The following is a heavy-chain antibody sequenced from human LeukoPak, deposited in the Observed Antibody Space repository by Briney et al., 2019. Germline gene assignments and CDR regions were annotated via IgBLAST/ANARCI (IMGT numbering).Heavy chain of an antibody. CDR1: AFTLNNFD. Sequence: RGSLRLTCAASAFTLNNFDMAWIRQAPGKGLEWISTINTGGDTLYTDSVKGRFTISVDNSKNTLNLQMNSLRAEDSAVFYCAKGDTDRGSTNWGQGTLVTVSS. V-gene: IGHV3-23*01. CDR2: INTGGDT. J-gene: IGHJ4*02. D-gene: IGHD2-15*01. CDR3: AKGDTDRGSTN.